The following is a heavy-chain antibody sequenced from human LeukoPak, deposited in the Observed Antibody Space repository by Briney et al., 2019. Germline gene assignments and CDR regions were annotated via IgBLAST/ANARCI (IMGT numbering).Heavy chain of an antibody. Sequence: GGSLRLSCAASGFTFSSYAMSWVRQAPGKGLEWVSGISGSGGSIYYADSVKGRFTISRDNSKNTLYLQMNSLRAEDTAVYYCAKSRGSGLFDYWGQGTLVTVAS. CDR3: AKSRGSGLFDY. CDR1: GFTFSSYA. J-gene: IGHJ4*02. CDR2: ISGSGGSI. V-gene: IGHV3-23*01. D-gene: IGHD3-10*01.